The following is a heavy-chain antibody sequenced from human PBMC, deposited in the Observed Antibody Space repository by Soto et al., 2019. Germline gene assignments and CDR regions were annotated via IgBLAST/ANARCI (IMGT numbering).Heavy chain of an antibody. D-gene: IGHD1-7*01. J-gene: IGHJ3*01. Sequence: QVHLVQSGAEVKKPGASVKVSCMASGFNFIAQNIHWVRQAPGLGLERMGNMNANSGGSDYAQEFQDRVTVTRDTSISTVYMELTSLKSDDTAVYYCARERHLNSPSDAFDLWGQGTMVTVSS. CDR3: ARERHLNSPSDAFDL. V-gene: IGHV1-2*02. CDR2: MNANSGGS. CDR1: GFNFIAQN.